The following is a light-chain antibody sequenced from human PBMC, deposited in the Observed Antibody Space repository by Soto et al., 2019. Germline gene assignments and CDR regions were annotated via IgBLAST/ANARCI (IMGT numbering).Light chain of an antibody. V-gene: IGKV3-15*01. CDR3: QQYNNWPYT. CDR1: QPVRSN. J-gene: IGKJ2*01. CDR2: RAS. Sequence: EIVMTQSPATLSVSPGEGATLSCRASQPVRSNFAWYRQKPGQAPPLVIYRASPRATGITARFRGSGAGTAFTLTMSRLQSEDFAVYSCQQYNNWPYTFGQGTKLEIK.